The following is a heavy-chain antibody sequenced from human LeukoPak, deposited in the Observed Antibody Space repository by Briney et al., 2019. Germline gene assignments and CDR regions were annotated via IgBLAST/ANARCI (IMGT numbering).Heavy chain of an antibody. CDR1: GFTFSSYS. CDR3: ARDPLRLLLFDY. CDR2: ISSSSSYI. V-gene: IGHV3-21*01. D-gene: IGHD3-22*01. J-gene: IGHJ4*02. Sequence: GGSLRLSCAASGFTFSSYSMTWVRQAPGKGLEWVSSISSSSSYIYYADSVKGRFTISRDNAKNSLYLQMNSLRAEDTAVYYCARDPLRLLLFDYWGQGTLVTVSS.